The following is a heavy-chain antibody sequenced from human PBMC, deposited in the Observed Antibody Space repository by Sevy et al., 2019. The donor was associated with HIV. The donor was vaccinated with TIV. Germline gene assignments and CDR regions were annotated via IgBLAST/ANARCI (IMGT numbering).Heavy chain of an antibody. Sequence: GGSLRLSCGASGFTFSTYWMSWVRQAPGKGREWVANRNQDGSQKYYVDSVKGRFTISKDNAKNSLYLQMSSLRAEDTAVYYCAREFDGGPDYWGQGTLVTVSS. J-gene: IGHJ4*02. D-gene: IGHD3-9*01. CDR3: AREFDGGPDY. V-gene: IGHV3-7*01. CDR2: RNQDGSQK. CDR1: GFTFSTYW.